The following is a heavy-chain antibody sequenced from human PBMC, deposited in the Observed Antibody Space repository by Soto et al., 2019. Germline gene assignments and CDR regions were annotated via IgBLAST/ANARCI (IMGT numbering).Heavy chain of an antibody. D-gene: IGHD2-2*01. Sequence: SDTLSLTSAVSGGSISSGGYSWSWIRQPPGKGLEWIGYIYHSGSTYYNPSLKSRVTISVDRSKNQFSLKLSSVTAADTAVYYCARVPDRWGQVTLVTVS. CDR3: ARVPDR. CDR1: GGSISSGGYS. V-gene: IGHV4-30-2*01. J-gene: IGHJ5*02. CDR2: IYHSGST.